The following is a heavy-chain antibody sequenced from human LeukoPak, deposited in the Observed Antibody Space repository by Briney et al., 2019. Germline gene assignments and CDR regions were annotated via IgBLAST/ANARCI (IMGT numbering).Heavy chain of an antibody. CDR3: ARLTTYSSSWYPPYYFDY. CDR1: GGSISSSSYY. CDR2: IYYSGST. Sequence: PSETLSLTCTVSGGSISSSSYYWGWIRQPPGKGLERIGSIYYSGSTYYNPSLKSRVTISVDTSKNQFSLKLSSVTAADTAVYYCARLTTYSSSWYPPYYFDYWGQGTLVTVSS. D-gene: IGHD6-13*01. V-gene: IGHV4-39*01. J-gene: IGHJ4*02.